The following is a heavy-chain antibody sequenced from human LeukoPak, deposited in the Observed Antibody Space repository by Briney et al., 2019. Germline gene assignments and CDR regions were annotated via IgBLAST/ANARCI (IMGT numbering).Heavy chain of an antibody. V-gene: IGHV3-23*01. CDR2: ISGSGGST. CDR1: GFTFSSYA. J-gene: IGHJ4*02. CDR3: ARDPTYYDFWSGPAQNPYYFDY. D-gene: IGHD3-3*01. Sequence: GGSLRLSCAASGFTFSSYAMSWVRQAPGKGLEWVSAISGSGGSTYYADSVKGRFTISRDNSKNTLYLQMNSLRAEDTAVYYCARDPTYYDFWSGPAQNPYYFDYWGQGTLVTVSS.